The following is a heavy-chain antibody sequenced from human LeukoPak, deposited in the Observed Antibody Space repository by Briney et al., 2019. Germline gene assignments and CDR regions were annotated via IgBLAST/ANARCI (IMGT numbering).Heavy chain of an antibody. D-gene: IGHD1-26*01. CDR2: INPNNGGT. Sequence: ASVKVSCKASGYTFTDYYIHWVRQAPGQGLEWMAWINPNNGGTNYAQKFHGRVTMTRDTSISTAYMEMSRLRSDDTAVYYCANDLVVGALDYWGQGTLVTVSS. CDR1: GYTFTDYY. CDR3: ANDLVVGALDY. V-gene: IGHV1-2*02. J-gene: IGHJ4*02.